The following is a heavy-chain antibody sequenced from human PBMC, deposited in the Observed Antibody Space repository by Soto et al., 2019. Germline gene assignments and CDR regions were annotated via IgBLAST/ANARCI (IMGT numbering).Heavy chain of an antibody. CDR2: MHYNGYT. CDR3: ARGDYYDSSGYPFFDY. Sequence: SETLSLTCTVSSDSISNYYCSWFRQPPGKGLEWIGYMHYNGYTSYNPSLRSRVTISVDTSKNQFSLKLSSVTAADTAVYYCARGDYYDSSGYPFFDYWGQGTLVTVSS. D-gene: IGHD3-22*01. J-gene: IGHJ4*02. CDR1: SDSISNYY. V-gene: IGHV4-59*12.